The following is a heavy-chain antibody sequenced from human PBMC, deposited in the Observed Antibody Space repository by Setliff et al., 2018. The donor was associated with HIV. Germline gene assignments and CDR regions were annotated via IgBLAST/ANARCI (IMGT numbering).Heavy chain of an antibody. J-gene: IGHJ6*03. V-gene: IGHV4-59*11. Sequence: SETLSLTCTVSGGSITGHYWSWIRQPPGKGLEWFGYIHYSGSSNYNPSLKSRVSISLDTSKKQVSLKLNSVTAADTAVYYCARGLSIFGVATPGFYSFMDVWGKGTTVTVSS. CDR2: IHYSGSS. D-gene: IGHD3-3*01. CDR1: GGSITGHY. CDR3: ARGLSIFGVATPGFYSFMDV.